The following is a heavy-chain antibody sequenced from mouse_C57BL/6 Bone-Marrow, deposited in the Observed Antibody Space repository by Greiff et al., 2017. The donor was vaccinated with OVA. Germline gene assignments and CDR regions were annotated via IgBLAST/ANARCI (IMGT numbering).Heavy chain of an antibody. CDR3: ARSGLWFAY. CDR2: IDPSDSYT. Sequence: QVQLQQSGAELVMPGASVKLSCKASGYTFTSYWMHWVKQRPGQGLEWIGEIDPSDSYTNYNQKFKGKSTLTVDKSSSTAYMQLSSLTSEDSAVYYCARSGLWFAYWGQGTLVTVSA. J-gene: IGHJ3*01. CDR1: GYTFTSYW. D-gene: IGHD3-1*01. V-gene: IGHV1-69*01.